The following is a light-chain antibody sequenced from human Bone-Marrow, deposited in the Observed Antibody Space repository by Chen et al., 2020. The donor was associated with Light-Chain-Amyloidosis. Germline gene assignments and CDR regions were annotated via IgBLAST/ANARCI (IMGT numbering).Light chain of an antibody. CDR3: QSADSGGTYEVI. CDR1: DLPTKY. J-gene: IGLJ2*01. V-gene: IGLV3-25*03. Sequence: SYELTQPPSVSVSPGQTARITCSGDDLPTKYAYWYQQKPGQAPVLVIHRDTERPSGISERFSGCSSGTTATLTISGVQAEDEADYHCQSADSGGTYEVIFGGGTKLTVL. CDR2: RDT.